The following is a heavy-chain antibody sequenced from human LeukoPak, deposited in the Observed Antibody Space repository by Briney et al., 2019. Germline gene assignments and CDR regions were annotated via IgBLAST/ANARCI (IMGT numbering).Heavy chain of an antibody. CDR1: GHTFTSHG. V-gene: IGHV1-18*01. CDR3: ARDSLDVWGSYRYIGY. Sequence: ASVKVSCKASGHTFTSHGISWVRQAPGQGLEWMGWISAYSGNTNYAQKLQGRVTMTTDTSTSTAYMELRSLRSDDTAVYYCARDSLDVWGSYRYIGYWGQGTLVTVSS. CDR2: ISAYSGNT. J-gene: IGHJ4*02. D-gene: IGHD3-16*02.